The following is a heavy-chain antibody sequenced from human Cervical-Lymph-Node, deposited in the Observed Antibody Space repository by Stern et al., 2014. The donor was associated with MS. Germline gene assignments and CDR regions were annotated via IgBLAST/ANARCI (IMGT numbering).Heavy chain of an antibody. Sequence: VQLVESGAEVKKPGSSVKVSCKASGGTLSSYAISWVRQAPGQGLEWGGGLMPVFGTANYAQKFQGRVTLTADESTKTFYMELSSLRSEDTAVYYCARXXXXXWGQGTLVAVFS. CDR1: GGTLSSYA. V-gene: IGHV1-69*01. J-gene: IGHJ1*01. CDR3: ARXXXXX. CDR2: LMPVFGTA.